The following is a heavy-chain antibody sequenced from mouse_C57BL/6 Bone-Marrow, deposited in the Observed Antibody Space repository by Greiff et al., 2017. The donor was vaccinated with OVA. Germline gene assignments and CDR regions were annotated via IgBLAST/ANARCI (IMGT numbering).Heavy chain of an antibody. V-gene: IGHV1-15*01. CDR2: IDPETGGT. J-gene: IGHJ4*01. D-gene: IGHD2-5*01. CDR3: TRGYSNYYAMDY. Sequence: QVTLNVSGAELVRPGASVTLSCKASGYTFTDYEMHWVKQTPVHGLEWIGAIDPETGGTAYNQKFKGKAILTADKSSSTAYMELRSLTSEDSAVYYCTRGYSNYYAMDYWGQGTSVTVSS. CDR1: GYTFTDYE.